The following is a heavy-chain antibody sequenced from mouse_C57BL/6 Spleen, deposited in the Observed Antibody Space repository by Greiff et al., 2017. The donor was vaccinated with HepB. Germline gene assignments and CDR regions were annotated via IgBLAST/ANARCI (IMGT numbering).Heavy chain of an antibody. CDR1: GFSLTSYG. J-gene: IGHJ4*01. CDR2: IWRGGST. Sequence: QVQLQQSGPGLVQPSQSLSITCTVSGFSLTSYGVHWVRQSPGKGLEWLGVIWRGGSTDYNAAFMSRLSITKDNSKSQVFFKMNSLQADDTAIYYCAKRTIYYDYDGTGYAMDYWGQGTSVTVSS. CDR3: AKRTIYYDYDGTGYAMDY. D-gene: IGHD2-4*01. V-gene: IGHV2-5*01.